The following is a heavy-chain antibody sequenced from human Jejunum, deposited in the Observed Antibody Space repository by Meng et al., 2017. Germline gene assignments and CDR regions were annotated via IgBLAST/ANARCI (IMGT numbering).Heavy chain of an antibody. Sequence: LVKALWPLTLSAAVAVGAINISKWWSRVRPTPGKGLEWIGEVFHSGTPKYNPSLMSRLNMSVDKSKNQFSLNLTSVTAADTAVYYCASRPVGIRTYSFDCWGQGTLVTVSS. CDR1: VGAINISKW. V-gene: IGHV4-4*02. CDR2: VFHSGTP. CDR3: ASRPVGIRTYSFDC. J-gene: IGHJ4*02. D-gene: IGHD2-21*01.